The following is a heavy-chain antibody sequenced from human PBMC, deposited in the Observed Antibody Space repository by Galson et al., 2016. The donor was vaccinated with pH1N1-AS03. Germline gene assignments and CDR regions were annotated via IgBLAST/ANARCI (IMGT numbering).Heavy chain of an antibody. J-gene: IGHJ6*02. D-gene: IGHD2-2*01. CDR3: ARDPRGPCSSSTCATAYYFDMDV. CDR1: GYTFTGFY. CDR2: IDPNSGVT. V-gene: IGHV1-2*04. Sequence: SVKVSCKASGYTFTGFYVHWVRQAPGQGLEWMGWIDPNSGVTNYAQKFQAWVTMTRETSSNTAHMELSGLKSDDTAVYYCARDPRGPCSSSTCATAYYFDMDVWGQGTTVIVSS.